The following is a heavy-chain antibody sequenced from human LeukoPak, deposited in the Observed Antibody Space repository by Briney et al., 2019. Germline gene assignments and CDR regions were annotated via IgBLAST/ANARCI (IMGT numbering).Heavy chain of an antibody. CDR3: ARGYFSDYDDYVDASDD. D-gene: IGHD4-17*01. Sequence: GGSLRLSCAASGFTFNNYCMSWVRQAPAKGLQWVADINQDGSQKFYVDSVKGRFTISRDNTKNSLYLQMNSLRSADTAMYYFARGYFSDYDDYVDASDDWGEGTMVSVSS. J-gene: IGHJ3*01. V-gene: IGHV3-7*01. CDR1: GFTFNNYC. CDR2: INQDGSQK.